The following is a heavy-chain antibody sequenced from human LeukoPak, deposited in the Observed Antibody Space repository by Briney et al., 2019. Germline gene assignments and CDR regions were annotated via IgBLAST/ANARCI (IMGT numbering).Heavy chain of an antibody. CDR1: GGSIRGYY. CDR2: IYSSGST. J-gene: IGHJ4*02. D-gene: IGHD6-13*01. Sequence: KPSETLSLTCNVSGGSIRGYYWSWIRQPPGKGLEWIGYIYSSGSTNYDPSLKSRVTMSVDTSKNQFSLKLSSVTAADTAVYYCATSSWYRGGGDYWGQGTLVTVSS. V-gene: IGHV4-59*12. CDR3: ATSSWYRGGGDY.